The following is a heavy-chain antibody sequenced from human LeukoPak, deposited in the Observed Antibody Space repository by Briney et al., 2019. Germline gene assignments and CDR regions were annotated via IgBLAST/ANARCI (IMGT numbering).Heavy chain of an antibody. CDR1: GFTFSSNA. J-gene: IGHJ4*02. CDR2: ISTGGGST. D-gene: IGHD4-17*01. Sequence: PGGSLRLSCAASGFTFSSNAMSWVRQAPGKGLEWVSAISTGGGSTYYADSVKGRFTISRDNPNNTLYLQMNNLRAEDTAVYYCAPDEGGDYVGLDHWGQGTLVTVSS. CDR3: APDEGGDYVGLDH. V-gene: IGHV3-23*01.